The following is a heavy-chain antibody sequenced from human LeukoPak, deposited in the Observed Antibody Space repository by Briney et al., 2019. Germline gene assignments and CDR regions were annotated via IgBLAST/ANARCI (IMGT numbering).Heavy chain of an antibody. CDR2: INHNGGTT. D-gene: IGHD2-15*01. Sequence: GGPLRLSCAAFGFTFSIFTMNWVRQAPGKGLVWVSIINHNGGTTYYTDPVKGRFTISRDNSNNTVYLQMNSLRVEDTAIYYCAKDGLCPSVCPTKIDVAVYVDSWGQGTLVTVSS. V-gene: IGHV3-23*01. CDR1: GFTFSIFT. J-gene: IGHJ4*02. CDR3: AKDGLCPSVCPTKIDVAVYVDS.